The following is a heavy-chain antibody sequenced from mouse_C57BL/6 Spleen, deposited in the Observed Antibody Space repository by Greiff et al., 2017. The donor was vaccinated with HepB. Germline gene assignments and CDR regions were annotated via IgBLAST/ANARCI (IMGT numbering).Heavy chain of an antibody. J-gene: IGHJ4*01. Sequence: VKLQQSGPELVKPGASVKISCKASGYAFSSSWMNWVKQRPGKGLEWIGRIYPGDGDTNYNGKFKGKATLTADKSSSTAYMQLSSLTSEDSAVYFCARFGGYYGSSLYAMDYWGQGTSVTVSS. CDR1: GYAFSSSW. CDR2: IYPGDGDT. D-gene: IGHD1-1*01. V-gene: IGHV1-82*01. CDR3: ARFGGYYGSSLYAMDY.